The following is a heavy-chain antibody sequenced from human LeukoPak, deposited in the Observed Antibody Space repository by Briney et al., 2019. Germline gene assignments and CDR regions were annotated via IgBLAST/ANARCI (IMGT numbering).Heavy chain of an antibody. V-gene: IGHV3-11*04. CDR1: GFTLSDYY. Sequence: GGSLRLSCAASGFTLSDYYMSWIRQAPGKGLQWVSYISSSGTTIYYADSVKGRFTISRDNSKNTLYLHVNSLRPEDTAVYYCAKAVVGGWAADDAFDIWGQGTMVTVSS. CDR3: AKAVVGGWAADDAFDI. D-gene: IGHD2-15*01. CDR2: ISSSGTTI. J-gene: IGHJ3*02.